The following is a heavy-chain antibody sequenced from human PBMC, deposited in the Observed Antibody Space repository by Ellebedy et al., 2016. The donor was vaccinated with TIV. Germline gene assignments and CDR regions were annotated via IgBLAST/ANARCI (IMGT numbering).Heavy chain of an antibody. V-gene: IGHV4-34*01. Sequence: SETLSLTXAVYGGSFSGYYWSWIRQPPGKGLEWIGEINHSGSTNYNPSLKSRVTISVDTSKNQFSLKLSSVTAADTAVYYCARHFVVVVAATRFDYWGQGTLVTVSS. CDR2: INHSGST. J-gene: IGHJ4*02. CDR3: ARHFVVVVAATRFDY. D-gene: IGHD2-15*01. CDR1: GGSFSGYY.